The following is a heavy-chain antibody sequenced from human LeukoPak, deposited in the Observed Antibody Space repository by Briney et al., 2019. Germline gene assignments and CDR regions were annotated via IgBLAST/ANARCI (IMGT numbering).Heavy chain of an antibody. CDR2: IYSTGNT. J-gene: IGHJ4*02. V-gene: IGHV4-39*07. D-gene: IGHD5-12*01. Sequence: NPSETLSLTCTVSGGSISSSGFYWGWIRQPPGKGLEWIGSIYSTGNTYYNPSLKSRVTISTDTSKNQFSLKLSSVTAADTAVYYCARAARYSGYDIWGQGTLVTVSS. CDR1: GGSISSSGFY. CDR3: ARAARYSGYDI.